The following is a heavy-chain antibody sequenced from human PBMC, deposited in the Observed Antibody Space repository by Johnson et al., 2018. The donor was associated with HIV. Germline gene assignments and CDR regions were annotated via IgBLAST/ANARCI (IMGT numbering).Heavy chain of an antibody. CDR2: IKQHGSEK. Sequence: VRLVESGGGLVQPGGSLRLSCAASGFTFRSYWMSWVRQAPGKGLEWVANIKQHGSEKYYVDSVKGRFTISRDNAKNSLFLQMNSLRAEDTAVYYCARAPEVWELRHPGTLDVWGQGTLVTVSS. CDR3: ARAPEVWELRHPGTLDV. D-gene: IGHD3-3*01. V-gene: IGHV3-7*04. J-gene: IGHJ3*01. CDR1: GFTFRSYW.